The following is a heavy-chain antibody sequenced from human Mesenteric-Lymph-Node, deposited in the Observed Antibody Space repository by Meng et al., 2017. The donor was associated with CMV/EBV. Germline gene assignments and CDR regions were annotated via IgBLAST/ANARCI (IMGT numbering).Heavy chain of an antibody. CDR1: GGSISSSSYY. CDR2: IYYSGST. D-gene: IGHD2-2*02. CDR3: AKVRVDCSSTSCYTSGLDV. J-gene: IGHJ6*02. V-gene: IGHV4-39*07. Sequence: SETLSLTCTVSGGSISSSSYYWGWIRQPPGKGLEWIGSIYYSGSTYYNPSLKSRVTISVDTSKNQFSLKLSSVTAADTAMYYCAKVRVDCSSTSCYTSGLDVWGQGTTVTVSS.